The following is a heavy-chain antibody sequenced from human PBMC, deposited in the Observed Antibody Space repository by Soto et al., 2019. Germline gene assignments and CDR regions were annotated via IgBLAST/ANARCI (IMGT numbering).Heavy chain of an antibody. V-gene: IGHV4-59*11. D-gene: IGHD6-19*01. CDR1: GASMTGHF. Sequence: QVQLQESGPGLVRHSETLSLTCSVSGASMTGHFWSWVRQPPGKGLEWIGYTFYTGTTDSNPSLRSRVTMSVDTAKSQISLHLNSVTAADTAVYYCARGNGWYLPWGQGILVTVSS. CDR2: TFYTGTT. CDR3: ARGNGWYLP. J-gene: IGHJ5*02.